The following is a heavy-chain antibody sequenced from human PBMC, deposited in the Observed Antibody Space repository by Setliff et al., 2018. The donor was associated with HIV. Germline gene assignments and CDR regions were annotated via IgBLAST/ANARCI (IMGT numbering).Heavy chain of an antibody. CDR1: GDTFRNYA. CDR3: ASPHVGCSGGTCYSGSAFDY. CDR2: IIPPVGAA. J-gene: IGHJ4*02. Sequence: SVKVSCKVSGDTFRNYALNWVRQAPGQGLEWMGGIIPPVGAAVYAQNFQGRATITADESTSTAYMELRTLRSEDTAIYYCASPHVGCSGGTCYSGSAFDYWGQGSPVTVSS. D-gene: IGHD2-15*01. V-gene: IGHV1-69*13.